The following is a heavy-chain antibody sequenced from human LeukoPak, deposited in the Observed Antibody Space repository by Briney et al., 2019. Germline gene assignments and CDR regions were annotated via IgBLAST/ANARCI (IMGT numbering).Heavy chain of an antibody. D-gene: IGHD7-27*01. CDR1: GFTFSNHA. J-gene: IGHJ4*02. CDR3: ARRGPNWGFFDY. V-gene: IGHV3-23*01. Sequence: GGSLRLSCAASGFTFSNHAMRWVRQAPGKGLEWVSTISGSGDSTYYADSEKGRFTISGDNSKNTLYLQMNSLRAEDTAVYYCARRGPNWGFFDYWGRGTLVTVSS. CDR2: ISGSGDST.